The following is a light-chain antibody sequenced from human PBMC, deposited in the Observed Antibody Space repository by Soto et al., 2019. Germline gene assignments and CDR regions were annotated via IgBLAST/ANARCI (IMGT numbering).Light chain of an antibody. CDR1: QSISAW. CDR2: KAS. Sequence: DIQMTQSPSTLSASVGDRVTITCRASQSISAWLAWYQQKPGKAPKLLIYKASSLESGVPSRFSGSGSGTEFTLTISSLQPDDFATYYCQQYNSDSRTFGQVTKVEIK. J-gene: IGKJ1*01. V-gene: IGKV1-5*03. CDR3: QQYNSDSRT.